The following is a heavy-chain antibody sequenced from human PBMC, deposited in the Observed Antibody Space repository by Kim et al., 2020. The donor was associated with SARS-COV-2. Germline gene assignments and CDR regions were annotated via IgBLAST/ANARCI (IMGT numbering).Heavy chain of an antibody. Sequence: SETLSLTCTVSGGSISSSSYYWGWIRQSPGKGLEWIGSIYYSGSTYYNPSLKSRVTISVDTSKNQFSLKLSSVTAADTAVYYCARHGDGSGSYSYYFYGMDVWGQGTTVTVSS. CDR2: IYYSGST. CDR1: GGSISSSSYY. J-gene: IGHJ6*02. D-gene: IGHD3-10*01. V-gene: IGHV4-39*01. CDR3: ARHGDGSGSYSYYFYGMDV.